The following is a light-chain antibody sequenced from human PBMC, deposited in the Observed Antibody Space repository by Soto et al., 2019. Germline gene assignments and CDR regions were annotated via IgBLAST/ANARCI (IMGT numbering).Light chain of an antibody. CDR2: GAS. CDR1: QSVSSSY. Sequence: EIVLTQSPGTLSFSPGERATLSCRASQSVSSSYLAWYQQKPGQAPRLLIYGASNRATGIPDRFSVSASGTDFTLTISILKPEDIAVYYWQHYGTSALFGPGTKVDIK. J-gene: IGKJ3*01. V-gene: IGKV3-20*01. CDR3: QHYGTSAL.